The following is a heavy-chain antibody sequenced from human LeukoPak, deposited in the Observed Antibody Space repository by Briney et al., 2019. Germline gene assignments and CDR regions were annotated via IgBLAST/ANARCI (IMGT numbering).Heavy chain of an antibody. J-gene: IGHJ4*02. CDR3: ARGRGRGYSYGPGVDY. V-gene: IGHV4-61*02. D-gene: IGHD5-18*01. Sequence: SETLSLTCTVSGGSISSGSYYWSWIRQPAGKGLEWIGRIYTSGSTNYNPSLKSRVTISVDTSKNQFSLKLSSVTAADTAVYYCARGRGRGYSYGPGVDYWGQGTLVTVSS. CDR1: GGSISSGSYY. CDR2: IYTSGST.